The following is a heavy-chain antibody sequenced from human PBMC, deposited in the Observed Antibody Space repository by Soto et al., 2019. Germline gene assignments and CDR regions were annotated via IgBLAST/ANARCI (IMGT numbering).Heavy chain of an antibody. J-gene: IGHJ5*02. CDR1: GGSISSGGYY. D-gene: IGHD3-10*01. Sequence: PSETLSLTCTVSGGSISSGGYYWSWIRQHPGKGLEWIGYIYYSGSTYYNPSLKSRVTISVDTSKNQFSLKLSSVTAADTAVYYCARERDYYGSGSYYIDYDPWGQGTLVTVSS. CDR3: ARERDYYGSGSYYIDYDP. CDR2: IYYSGST. V-gene: IGHV4-31*03.